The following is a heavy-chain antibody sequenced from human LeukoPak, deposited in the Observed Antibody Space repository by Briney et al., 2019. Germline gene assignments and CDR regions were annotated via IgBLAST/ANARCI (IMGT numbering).Heavy chain of an antibody. CDR3: ASGAQLWLIGP. CDR1: GYTFTSYY. J-gene: IGHJ4*02. V-gene: IGHV1-46*01. D-gene: IGHD5-18*01. Sequence: GASVKVSCKASGYTFTSYYMHLVRQAPRQGLEWMGIINPSGGSTSYAQKFQGRVTMTRDTSTSTVYMELSSLRSEDTAVYYCASGAQLWLIGPWGQGTLVTVSS. CDR2: INPSGGST.